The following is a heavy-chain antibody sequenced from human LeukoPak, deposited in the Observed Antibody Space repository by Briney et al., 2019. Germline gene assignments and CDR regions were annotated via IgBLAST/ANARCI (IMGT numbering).Heavy chain of an antibody. V-gene: IGHV1-18*01. D-gene: IGHD1-14*01. CDR1: GYTFTRYG. J-gene: IGHJ3*02. Sequence: APVKVSCKASGYTFTRYGISWVRQAPGQGLERMGWISAYNGKKNYAQKIQGRVTMTTDTSKSTDYMELRSLRSDDTAVYYCARVRKPGAFDIWGQGTMVTVSS. CDR2: ISAYNGKK. CDR3: ARVRKPGAFDI.